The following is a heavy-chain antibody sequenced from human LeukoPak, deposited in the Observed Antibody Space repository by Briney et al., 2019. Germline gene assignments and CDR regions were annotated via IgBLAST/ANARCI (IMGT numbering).Heavy chain of an antibody. CDR3: ARERTLTLVLRYFGWVGEHFRLEV. Sequence: GGSLRLSCAASGFTFSSYDMHWVRQAPGKGLEWVAVISYDGSNKYYADSVKGRFTISRDNSKNTLYLQMNSLRAEDTAVYYCARERTLTLVLRYFGWVGEHFRLEVGGKRATVRLSS. D-gene: IGHD3-9*01. J-gene: IGHJ6*04. CDR1: GFTFSSYD. V-gene: IGHV3-30*04. CDR2: ISYDGSNK.